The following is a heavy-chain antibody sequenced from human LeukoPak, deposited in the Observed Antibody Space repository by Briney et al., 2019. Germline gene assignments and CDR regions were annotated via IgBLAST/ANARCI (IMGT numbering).Heavy chain of an antibody. Sequence: GGSLRLSCAASGFTFDDYAMHWVRQAPGKGLEWVSLISGDGGSTYYADSVKGRFTISRDNSKNSLYLQMNSPRTEDTALYYCAKDRYGDYVIDYWGQGTLVTVSS. D-gene: IGHD4-17*01. CDR3: AKDRYGDYVIDY. CDR1: GFTFDDYA. J-gene: IGHJ4*02. CDR2: ISGDGGST. V-gene: IGHV3-43*02.